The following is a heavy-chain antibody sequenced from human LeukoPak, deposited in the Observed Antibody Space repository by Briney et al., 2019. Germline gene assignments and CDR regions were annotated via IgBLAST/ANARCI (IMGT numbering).Heavy chain of an antibody. D-gene: IGHD2/OR15-2a*01. Sequence: GASVKVSCKASGYTFTSYDINWMRQATGQGLEWMGWMNPNSGNTGYAQKFQGRVTMTRNTSISTAYMELSSLRSEDTAVYYCARGSFYDHAFDIWGQGTMVTVSS. CDR1: GYTFTSYD. J-gene: IGHJ3*02. CDR3: ARGSFYDHAFDI. CDR2: MNPNSGNT. V-gene: IGHV1-8*01.